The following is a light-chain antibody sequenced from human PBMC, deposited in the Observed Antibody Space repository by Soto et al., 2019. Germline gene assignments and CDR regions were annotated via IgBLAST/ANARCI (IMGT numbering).Light chain of an antibody. J-gene: IGKJ1*01. CDR3: QQYGSSGT. Sequence: EIVLTQAPATLSLSPGEEATVSCRSSQNINTYLGWYQQKPGQAPRLLIYDASTRATGIPDRFSGSGSGTDFTLPIRSLEPEDFAVYYCQQYGSSGTFGQGTKVDIK. CDR1: QNINTY. CDR2: DAS. V-gene: IGKV3-20*01.